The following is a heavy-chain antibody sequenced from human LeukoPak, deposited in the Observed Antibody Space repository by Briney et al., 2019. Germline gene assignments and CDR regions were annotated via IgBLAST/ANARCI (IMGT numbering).Heavy chain of an antibody. J-gene: IGHJ4*02. CDR2: IYTSGST. CDR1: GGSFSGYY. V-gene: IGHV4-59*10. CDR3: ARFYSSGWYYFDY. Sequence: SETLSLTCAVYGGSFSGYYWSWIRQPAGKGLEWIGRIYTSGSTNYNPSLKSRVTMSVDTSKNQFSLKLSSVTAADTAVYYCARFYSSGWYYFDYWGQGTLVTVSS. D-gene: IGHD6-19*01.